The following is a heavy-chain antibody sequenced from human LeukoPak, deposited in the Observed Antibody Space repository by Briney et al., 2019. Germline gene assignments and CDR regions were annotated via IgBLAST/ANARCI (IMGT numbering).Heavy chain of an antibody. Sequence: SVKVSCKASEYTFTSYDINWVRQATGQGLEWMGGIIPILGTANYAQKFQGRVTITADKSTSTAYMELSSLRSEDTAVYYCGRGARPPHYYYYMDVWGKGTTVTVSS. D-gene: IGHD5-12*01. V-gene: IGHV1-69*10. CDR1: EYTFTSYD. CDR3: GRGARPPHYYYYMDV. CDR2: IIPILGTA. J-gene: IGHJ6*03.